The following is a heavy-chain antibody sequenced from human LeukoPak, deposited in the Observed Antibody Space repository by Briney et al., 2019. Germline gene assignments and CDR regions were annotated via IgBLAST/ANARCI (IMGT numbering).Heavy chain of an antibody. CDR2: ISGSGGST. CDR1: GFTFSNYG. CDR3: TTTYYDILTGYYTIDY. J-gene: IGHJ4*02. V-gene: IGHV3-23*01. D-gene: IGHD3-9*01. Sequence: GGTLRLSCAASGFTFSNYGMTWVRQAPGKGLEWVSAISGSGGSTYYADSVKGRFTISRDNSKNTLYLQMNSLRAEDTAVYFCTTTYYDILTGYYTIDYWGQGTLVTVSS.